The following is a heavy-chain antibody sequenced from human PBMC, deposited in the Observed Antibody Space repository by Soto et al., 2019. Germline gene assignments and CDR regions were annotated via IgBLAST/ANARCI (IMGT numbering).Heavy chain of an antibody. CDR3: ARLRMETHYYYYYMDV. D-gene: IGHD3-3*01. CDR1: GGSISSYY. V-gene: IGHV4-59*08. CDR2: IYYSGST. Sequence: PSETLSLTCAVSGGSISSYYWSWIRQPPGKGLEWIGYIYYSGSTNYNPSLKSRVTISVDTSKNQFSLKLSSVTAADTAVYYCARLRMETHYYYYYMDVWGKGTTVTVSS. J-gene: IGHJ6*03.